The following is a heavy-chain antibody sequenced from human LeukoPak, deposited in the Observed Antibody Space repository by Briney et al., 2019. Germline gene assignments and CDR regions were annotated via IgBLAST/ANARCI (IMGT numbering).Heavy chain of an antibody. CDR2: IYYSGSS. J-gene: IGHJ4*02. Sequence: SETLSLTCSVSGGSISSSSSYWGWIRQPPGKGLERIGSIYYSGSSFDNPALKSRVTISVDTSKNQFSLKLSSVTAADTAVYYCARHRSGWLQSSFDYWGQGTLVTVSS. D-gene: IGHD5-24*01. CDR3: ARHRSGWLQSSFDY. V-gene: IGHV4-39*01. CDR1: GGSISSSSSY.